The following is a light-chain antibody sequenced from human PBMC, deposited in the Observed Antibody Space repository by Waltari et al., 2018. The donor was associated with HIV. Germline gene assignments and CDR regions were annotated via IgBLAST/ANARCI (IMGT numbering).Light chain of an antibody. CDR1: DSDFGLYNF. J-gene: IGLJ2*01. CDR3: ASFLGDNTIV. CDR2: DVD. Sequence: SAVTQPASVSGLPGQSITISCSGDDSDFGLYNFVSWYQQFPGDPPKLILYDVDSRASGISHRFSGSKSANTGSLTISALRAEDEAHYYCASFLGDNTIVFGGGTKVTVL. V-gene: IGLV2-14*03.